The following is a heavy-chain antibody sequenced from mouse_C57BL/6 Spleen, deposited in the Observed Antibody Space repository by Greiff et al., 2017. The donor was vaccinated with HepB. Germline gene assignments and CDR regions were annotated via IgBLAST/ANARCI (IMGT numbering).Heavy chain of an antibody. Sequence: EVKLVESGGGLVKPGGSLKLSCAASGFTFSSYAMSWVRQTPEKRLEWVATISDGGSYTYYPDNVKGRFTISRDNAKNNLYLQMSHLKSEDTAMYYCARGGDDPYWYFDVWGTGTTVTVSS. J-gene: IGHJ1*03. D-gene: IGHD2-2*01. CDR1: GFTFSSYA. V-gene: IGHV5-4*03. CDR2: ISDGGSYT. CDR3: ARGGDDPYWYFDV.